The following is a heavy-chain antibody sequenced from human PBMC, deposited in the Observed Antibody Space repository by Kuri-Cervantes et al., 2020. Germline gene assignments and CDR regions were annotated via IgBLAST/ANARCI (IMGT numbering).Heavy chain of an antibody. CDR1: GFTFSNYA. V-gene: IGHV3-23*01. Sequence: GESLKISCAASGFTFSNYAMTWIRRAPGKGLEWVSAISASGASTFYADSVKGRFTMSRDNSKNTLYLQMNSLRAEDTAVYYCAKGSSSGWPYYFDFWGQGTLVTVSS. J-gene: IGHJ4*02. CDR3: AKGSSSGWPYYFDF. D-gene: IGHD6-19*01. CDR2: ISASGAST.